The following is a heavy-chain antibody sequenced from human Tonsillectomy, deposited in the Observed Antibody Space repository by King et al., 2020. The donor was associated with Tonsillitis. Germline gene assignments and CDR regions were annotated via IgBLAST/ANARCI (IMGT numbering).Heavy chain of an antibody. CDR2: ISSSGRTI. Sequence: VQLVESGGGLVQPGGSLRLSCAASGFTFSSYEMNWVRQAPGKGLEWVSFISSSGRTIYYGDSVKGRFTISRDNAKNSLYLQMNTLRAEDTAIYYCAQEDGDADAFDIWGQGTMVTVSS. D-gene: IGHD5-24*01. J-gene: IGHJ3*02. V-gene: IGHV3-48*03. CDR3: AQEDGDADAFDI. CDR1: GFTFSSYE.